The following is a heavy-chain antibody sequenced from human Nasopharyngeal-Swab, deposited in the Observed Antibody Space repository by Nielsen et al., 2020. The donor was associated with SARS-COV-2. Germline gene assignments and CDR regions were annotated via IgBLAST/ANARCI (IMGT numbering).Heavy chain of an antibody. Sequence: GGSLRLSCAASGFTFSSYAMNWVRQAPGKGLEWVSYISSSGSTLSYADSVKGRFTISRDKAKNSLYLQMNSLRAEDTAVYYCARVLAQKQLWLVRPHMDVWGQGTTVTVAS. D-gene: IGHD5-18*01. J-gene: IGHJ6*02. CDR2: ISSSGSTL. CDR1: GFTFSSYA. CDR3: ARVLAQKQLWLVRPHMDV. V-gene: IGHV3-48*03.